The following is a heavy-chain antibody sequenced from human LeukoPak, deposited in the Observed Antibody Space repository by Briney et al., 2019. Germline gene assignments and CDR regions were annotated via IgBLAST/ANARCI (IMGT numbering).Heavy chain of an antibody. Sequence: GGSLTLSCAASGFTFSDYYMSWIRQAPGKGREGVSYISRSSSYTNYADSVKGRFTISRDNAKNSLYLQMNSLRAEDTAVYYCASGPSYLKYFEYWGPGTLVIVSS. D-gene: IGHD2/OR15-2a*01. CDR3: ASGPSYLKYFEY. J-gene: IGHJ4*02. CDR1: GFTFSDYY. V-gene: IGHV3-11*03. CDR2: ISRSSSYT.